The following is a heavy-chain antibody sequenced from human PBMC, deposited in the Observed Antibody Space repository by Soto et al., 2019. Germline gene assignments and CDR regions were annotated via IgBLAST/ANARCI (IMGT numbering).Heavy chain of an antibody. CDR1: GTSLSTVGVG. V-gene: IGHV2-5*02. Sequence: QITLKESGPTLVKSTQTLTLTCTVSGTSLSTVGVGVGWIRQPPGKALEWLALIYWDDDKRYTPSLKRRLTIARDTSKNQVVLTMTNMDPVDTATYYCVHRVFLRTSHNWFDPWGQGTLVTVSS. J-gene: IGHJ5*02. CDR2: IYWDDDK. CDR3: VHRVFLRTSHNWFDP. D-gene: IGHD3-3*01.